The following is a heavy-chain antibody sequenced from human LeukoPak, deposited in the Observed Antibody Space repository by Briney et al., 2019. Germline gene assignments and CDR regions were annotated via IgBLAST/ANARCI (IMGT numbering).Heavy chain of an antibody. J-gene: IGHJ4*02. D-gene: IGHD6-13*01. V-gene: IGHV1-69-2*01. Sequence: ASVKISCKVSGYTFTDYYMHWVQQAPGKGLEWMGLVDPEGGETIYAEKFQGRVTITADTSTDTAYMELSSLRSEDTAVYYCATASAAAVQSRYFDYWGQGTLVTVSS. CDR2: VDPEGGET. CDR3: ATASAAAVQSRYFDY. CDR1: GYTFTDYY.